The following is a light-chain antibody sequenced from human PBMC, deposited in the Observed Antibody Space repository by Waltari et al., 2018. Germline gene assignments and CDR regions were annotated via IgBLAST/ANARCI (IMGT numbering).Light chain of an antibody. CDR1: QSIGSN. V-gene: IGKV3-15*01. CDR3: QQYNNWPET. CDR2: GAS. J-gene: IGKJ1*01. Sequence: DIVMTQSPATLSVSPGERATLSCRASQSIGSNLAWYQHKPGQASSFLIYGASTRATGIPARFSGSGSGTEFTLTISSLQSADFAVYYCQQYNNWPETFGQGTKVEIK.